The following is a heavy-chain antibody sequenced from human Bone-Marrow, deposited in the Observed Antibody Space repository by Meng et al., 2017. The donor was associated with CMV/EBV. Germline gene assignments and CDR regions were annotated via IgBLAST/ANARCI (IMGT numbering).Heavy chain of an antibody. CDR2: INPNSGGT. CDR1: GYY. CDR3: ARAQRYCSSTSCYRGGGTIDY. J-gene: IGHJ4*02. Sequence: GYYMHWVRQAPGQGLEWMGWINPNSGGTNYAQKFQGWVTMTRDTSISTAYMGLSRLRSDDTAVYYCARAQRYCSSTSCYRGGGTIDYWGQGTLVTVSS. D-gene: IGHD2-2*01. V-gene: IGHV1-2*04.